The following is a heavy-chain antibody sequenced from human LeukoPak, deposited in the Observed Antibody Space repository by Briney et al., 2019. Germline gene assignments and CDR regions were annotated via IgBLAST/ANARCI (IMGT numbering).Heavy chain of an antibody. V-gene: IGHV3-15*01. CDR2: IKSKTDGGTT. CDR3: TTAYYYDSSGYDFDY. D-gene: IGHD3-22*01. J-gene: IGHJ4*02. Sequence: GGSLRLSCAASALTSSNAWMSWVRQAPGKGLEWVGRIKSKTDGGTTDYAAPVKGRFTISRDDSKNTLYLQMSSLKTEDTAVYYCTTAYYYDSSGYDFDYWGQGTLVTVSS. CDR1: ALTSSNAW.